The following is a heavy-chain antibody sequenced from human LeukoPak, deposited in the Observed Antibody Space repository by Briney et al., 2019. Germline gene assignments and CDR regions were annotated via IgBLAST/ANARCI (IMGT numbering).Heavy chain of an antibody. CDR2: IQSKTDGGTT. Sequence: PGRTVRLSCAVWGFTYSHYYMSGITQPRARGREGVVRIQSKTDGGTTDYAAPVKGRFTISRDDLQDTLYLQMNSLRPEDTAVYYCSTAPLQGALDPWREATLLTVPS. CDR1: GFTYSHYY. J-gene: IGHJ5*02. V-gene: IGHV3-15*01. CDR3: STAPLQGALDP. D-gene: IGHD1-26*01.